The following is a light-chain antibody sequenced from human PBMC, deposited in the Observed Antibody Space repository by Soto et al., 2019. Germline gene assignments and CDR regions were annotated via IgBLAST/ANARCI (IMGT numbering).Light chain of an antibody. CDR3: QQYYNTPYT. CDR1: RALFYPSNNKTY. V-gene: IGKV4-1*01. J-gene: IGKJ2*01. CDR2: WAS. Sequence: DIVMTQSPDSLAVSLGERATINCKSNRALFYPSNNKTYLAWYQQKAGQPPKLLIYWASMRESGVPDRFSGSGSGTDFTLTISSLQAEDVAIFYCQQYYNTPYTFDQGTKLEIK.